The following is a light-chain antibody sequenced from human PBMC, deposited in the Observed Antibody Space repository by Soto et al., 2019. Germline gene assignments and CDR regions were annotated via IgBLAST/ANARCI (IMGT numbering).Light chain of an antibody. V-gene: IGKV3-20*01. Sequence: VMSQSPVTLSLSPVERATLSGRASQSVSSSYLAWYQQKPGQAPRLLIYDASSRATGIPDRFSGSGSGTDFTLTIPRLEPEDFAVYYCQQYGSSPYTFGQGTKVDIK. J-gene: IGKJ2*01. CDR2: DAS. CDR3: QQYGSSPYT. CDR1: QSVSSSY.